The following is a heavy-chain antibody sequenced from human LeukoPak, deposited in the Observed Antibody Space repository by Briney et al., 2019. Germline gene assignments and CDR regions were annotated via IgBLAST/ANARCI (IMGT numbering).Heavy chain of an antibody. Sequence: SETLSLTCTVSGGSISSYYWSWIRQPPGKGLEWIGYIYYGGSTNYNPSLKSRVTISVDTSKNQFSLKLSSVTAADTAVYYCARLLVVVPAAINWYFDLWGRGTLVTVSS. V-gene: IGHV4-59*08. CDR3: ARLLVVVPAAINWYFDL. CDR2: IYYGGST. D-gene: IGHD2-2*02. J-gene: IGHJ2*01. CDR1: GGSISSYY.